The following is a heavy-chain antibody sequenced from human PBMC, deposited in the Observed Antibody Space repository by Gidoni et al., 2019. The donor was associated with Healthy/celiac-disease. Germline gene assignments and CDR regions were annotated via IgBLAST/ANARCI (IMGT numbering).Heavy chain of an antibody. V-gene: IGHV4-59*01. CDR2: IYYSGST. CDR3: AGGDYDYIWGGRKGGFDY. CDR1: GGSISSYY. D-gene: IGHD3-16*01. Sequence: QVQLQESGPGLVKPSETLSLTCTVSGGSISSYYWSWIRQPPGKGLEWIGYIYYSGSTNYNPSLKSRVTISVDTSKNQFSLKPSSVTAADTAVYYCAGGDYDYIWGGRKGGFDYWGQGTLVTVSS. J-gene: IGHJ4*02.